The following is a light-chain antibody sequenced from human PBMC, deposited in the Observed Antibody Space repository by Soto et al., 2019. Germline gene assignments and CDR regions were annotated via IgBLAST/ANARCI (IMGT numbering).Light chain of an antibody. CDR3: QQYSSHST. J-gene: IGKJ1*01. Sequence: VQMTQSASSLSASVGHRVTITCRASQSISSYLNWYQQKPGKAPKLLIYQASSLENGVPSRFSGSGSGTEFSLTISSLKPDDFATYYCQQYSSHSTFGQGTKVDTK. CDR2: QAS. V-gene: IGKV1-5*03. CDR1: QSISSY.